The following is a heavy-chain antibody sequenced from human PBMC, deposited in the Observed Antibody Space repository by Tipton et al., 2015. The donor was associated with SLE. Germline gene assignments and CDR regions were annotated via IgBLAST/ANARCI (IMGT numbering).Heavy chain of an antibody. V-gene: IGHV3-74*01. CDR2: INSDGSST. CDR3: AREAGYGYLDV. D-gene: IGHD5-12*01. Sequence: SLRLSCAASGFTFSSYWMHWVRQAPGKGLVWVSRINSDGSSTNYADSVKGRFTISRDNAKNTLYLQMNSLRAEDTAVYYCAREAGYGYLDVWGQGTTVTVSS. J-gene: IGHJ6*02. CDR1: GFTFSSYW.